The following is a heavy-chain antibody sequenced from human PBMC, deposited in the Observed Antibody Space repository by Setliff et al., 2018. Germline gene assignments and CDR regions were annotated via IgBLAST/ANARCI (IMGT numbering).Heavy chain of an antibody. Sequence: SETLSLTCTVSGDSISRYYWSWIRQPPGKGLEWIGYIYYSGSTNYNPSLKSRVTISVDTSKNQFSLKLSSVTAADTAVYYCARSPSSGAYWNPRPFYSDYWARGTLVTFSS. CDR3: ARSPSSGAYWNPRPFYSDY. V-gene: IGHV4-59*08. CDR2: IYYSGST. D-gene: IGHD1-26*01. CDR1: GDSISRYY. J-gene: IGHJ4*02.